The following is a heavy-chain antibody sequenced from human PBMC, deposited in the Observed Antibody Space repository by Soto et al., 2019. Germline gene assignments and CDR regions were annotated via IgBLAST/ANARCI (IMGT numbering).Heavy chain of an antibody. CDR3: AREYYGRSGNLYFDH. J-gene: IGHJ4*02. V-gene: IGHV1-3*01. CDR1: GYTFASSG. Sequence: GASVKVSCKASGYTFASSGMHWVRQAPGQRLEWMGWINVGNGNTENSQKFQGGVRITRDTSASTVYMELSSLRSEDTAVYYCAREYYGRSGNLYFDHWGQGTLVTVSS. D-gene: IGHD3-22*01. CDR2: INVGNGNT.